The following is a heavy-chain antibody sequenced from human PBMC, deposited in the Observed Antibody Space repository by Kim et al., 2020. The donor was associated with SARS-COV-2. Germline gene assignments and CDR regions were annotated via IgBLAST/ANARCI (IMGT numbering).Heavy chain of an antibody. V-gene: IGHV4-39*01. J-gene: IGHJ4*02. CDR3: ASLSYSSGWTDY. D-gene: IGHD6-19*01. Sequence: YYTPSLKSRVTISVDTSKNQFSLKLSSVTAADTAVYYCASLSYSSGWTDYWGQGTLVTVSS.